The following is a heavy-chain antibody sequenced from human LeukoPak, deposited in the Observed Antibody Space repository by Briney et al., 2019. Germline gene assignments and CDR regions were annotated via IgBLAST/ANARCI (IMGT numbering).Heavy chain of an antibody. V-gene: IGHV1-18*01. J-gene: IGHJ4*02. D-gene: IGHD2-15*01. CDR1: GYTFTNYG. CDR3: ASDGLVVALYYYDY. Sequence: ASVKVSCQASGYTFTNYGISWVRQAPGQGLEWMGWISAYNGNTNYAQKFQGRVTMTTDTSTSTAYMELRSLRSDDTAVYYCASDGLVVALYYYDYWGQGTLVTVSS. CDR2: ISAYNGNT.